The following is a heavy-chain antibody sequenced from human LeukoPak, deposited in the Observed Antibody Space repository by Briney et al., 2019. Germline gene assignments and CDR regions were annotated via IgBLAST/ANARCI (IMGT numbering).Heavy chain of an antibody. J-gene: IGHJ4*02. V-gene: IGHV1-24*01. D-gene: IGHD3-10*01. Sequence: RVASVKVSCKVSGYTLTELSMHWVRRAPGKGLEWMGGFDPEDGETIYAQKFQGRVTMTEDTSTDTAYMELSSLRSEDTAVYYCATPFGELLYEFVYWGQGTLVTVSS. CDR2: FDPEDGET. CDR3: ATPFGELLYEFVY. CDR1: GYTLTELS.